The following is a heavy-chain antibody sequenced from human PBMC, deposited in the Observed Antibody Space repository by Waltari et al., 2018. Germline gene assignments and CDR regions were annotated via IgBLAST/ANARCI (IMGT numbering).Heavy chain of an antibody. CDR1: GFTFSSSW. CDR2: IKEDGSER. V-gene: IGHV3-7*04. J-gene: IGHJ6*02. D-gene: IGHD2-21*01. CDR3: ARGPY. Sequence: EVRLVESGGGLVQPGGSLRLSCPASGFTFSSSWMSWVRQAPGKGLEWVASIKEDGSERYYVDSAKGRSTISRDNAKTSLFLQMNSLRVEDTAVYYCARGPYWGQGTTVTVSS.